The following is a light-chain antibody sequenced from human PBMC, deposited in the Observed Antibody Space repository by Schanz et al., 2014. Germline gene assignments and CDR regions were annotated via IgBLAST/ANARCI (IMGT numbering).Light chain of an antibody. Sequence: EIVMTQSPATLSVSPGERATLSCRASQSVSSYYLAWYQQKPGQAPRLLIYAASIRATGIPARFSGSGSGTDFTLTISSLEPEDFAVYYCQQYGSSPQTFGQGTKVEIK. J-gene: IGKJ1*01. CDR2: AAS. V-gene: IGKV3-20*01. CDR3: QQYGSSPQT. CDR1: QSVSSYY.